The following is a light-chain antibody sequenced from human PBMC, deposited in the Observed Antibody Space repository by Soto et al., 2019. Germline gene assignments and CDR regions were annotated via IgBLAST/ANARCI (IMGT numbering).Light chain of an antibody. CDR2: GAS. V-gene: IGKV3-15*01. J-gene: IGKJ5*01. CDR3: QQYNNWPPG. CDR1: QSVSSN. Sequence: EIVMTQSPATLSVSPGERATLSCRASQSVSSNLAWYQQKPGQAPRLLIYGASTRATGIPARFSGSGSGTEFTLTISSRQSEDFAVYYCQQYNNWPPGFGQGTRLEIK.